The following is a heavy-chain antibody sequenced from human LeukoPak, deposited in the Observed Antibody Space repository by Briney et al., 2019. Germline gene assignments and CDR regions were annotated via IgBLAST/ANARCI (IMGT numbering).Heavy chain of an antibody. CDR1: GFTFNAYS. V-gene: IGHV3-21*05. Sequence: PGGSLRLSCAASGFTFNAYSMNWVRQAPGTGLEWVAYINNGSKYIYYADTVQGRFTISRDNAEKSLDLQMSSLRVDDTAVYYCARNYSSSSLAYYYYMDVWGKGTTVTVSS. D-gene: IGHD6-6*01. CDR2: INNGSKYI. CDR3: ARNYSSSSLAYYYYMDV. J-gene: IGHJ6*03.